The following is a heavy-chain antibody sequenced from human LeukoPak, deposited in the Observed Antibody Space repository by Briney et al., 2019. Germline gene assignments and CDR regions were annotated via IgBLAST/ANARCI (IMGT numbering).Heavy chain of an antibody. CDR3: ARNKWGDYTGSDY. D-gene: IGHD4-17*01. CDR2: TYSGGRT. CDR1: GFTVSTDY. V-gene: IGHV3-53*01. Sequence: HSGGSLRLSCAASGFTVSTDYMNWVRQAPGKGLEWVSVTYSGGRTYYADSVKGRFTISRDNSKNTLYLQMNSLRAEDTAVYYCARNKWGDYTGSDYWGQGTLVTVSS. J-gene: IGHJ4*02.